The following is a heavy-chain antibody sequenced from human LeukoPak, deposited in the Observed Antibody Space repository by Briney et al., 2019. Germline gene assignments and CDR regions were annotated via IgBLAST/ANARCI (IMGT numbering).Heavy chain of an antibody. D-gene: IGHD3-10*01. CDR2: IYSSGNP. J-gene: IGHJ4*02. CDR1: GGSISSGTFY. Sequence: SETLSLTCTLSGGSISSGTFYWGWIRQPPGKGLEWIGSIYSSGNPYYSPSLKSRVTISIDTSKNHFSLQLNSVTAAVTAVYYCARGLWFGDENPPYFDYWGQGILVTVSS. CDR3: ARGLWFGDENPPYFDY. V-gene: IGHV4-39*02.